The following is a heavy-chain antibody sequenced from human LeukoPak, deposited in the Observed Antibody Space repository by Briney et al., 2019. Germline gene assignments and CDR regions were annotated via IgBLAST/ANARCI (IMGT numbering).Heavy chain of an antibody. CDR3: ARCDFWSGYYEWNYYYGMDV. CDR1: GFTFSSYW. V-gene: IGHV3-7*01. CDR2: IKQDGSEK. J-gene: IGHJ6*02. Sequence: GGSLRLSCAASGFTFSSYWMSWVRQAPGKGLEWVANIKQDGSEKYYVDSVKGRFTISRDNAKNSLYLQMNSLRAEDTAVYYCARCDFWSGYYEWNYYYGMDVWGQGTTVTVSS. D-gene: IGHD3-3*01.